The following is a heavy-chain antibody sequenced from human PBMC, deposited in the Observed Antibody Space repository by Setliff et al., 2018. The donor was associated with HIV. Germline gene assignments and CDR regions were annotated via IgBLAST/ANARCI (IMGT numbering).Heavy chain of an antibody. CDR1: GYTFTSYD. V-gene: IGHV1-8*01. CDR3: ARAPPRITIFGVVIAYYYGMDV. Sequence: ASVKVSCKASGYTFTSYDINWVRQAAGQGLEWMGWMNPNSGSTSYAQKFQDRVALTRDTSTGTVYMELRSLRSEDTAVYYCARAPPRITIFGVVIAYYYGMDVWGQGTTVTVSS. J-gene: IGHJ6*02. D-gene: IGHD3-3*01. CDR2: MNPNSGST.